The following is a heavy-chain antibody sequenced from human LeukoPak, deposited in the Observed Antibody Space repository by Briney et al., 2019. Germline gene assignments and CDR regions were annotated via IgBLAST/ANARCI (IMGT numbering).Heavy chain of an antibody. V-gene: IGHV3-30*18. CDR3: AKIYGSGSYYNGDY. CDR1: AFTISSYG. Sequence: QSGGSLRLSCAASAFTISSYGMHWVRQAPGKGLEWVAVISYDGSNKYYADSVKGRFTISRDNSKNTLYLQMNSLRAEDTAVYYCAKIYGSGSYYNGDYWGQGTLVTVSS. D-gene: IGHD3-10*01. CDR2: ISYDGSNK. J-gene: IGHJ4*02.